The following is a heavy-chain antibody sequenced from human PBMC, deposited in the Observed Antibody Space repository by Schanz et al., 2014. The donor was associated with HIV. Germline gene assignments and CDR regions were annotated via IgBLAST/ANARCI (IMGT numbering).Heavy chain of an antibody. CDR1: GYTFTSNG. V-gene: IGHV1-18*01. CDR2: INTEDGDT. D-gene: IGHD3-16*02. J-gene: IGHJ4*02. Sequence: QVQLVQSGAEVKKPGASVKVSCKASGYTFTSNGISWVRQAPGQGLEWMGWINTEDGDTQYFHKLQGRVSMTRDSSTNTVHMELRNLRSDDTAIYYCARDKDYTWATYRFPDSWGQGTVVTVSS. CDR3: ARDKDYTWATYRFPDS.